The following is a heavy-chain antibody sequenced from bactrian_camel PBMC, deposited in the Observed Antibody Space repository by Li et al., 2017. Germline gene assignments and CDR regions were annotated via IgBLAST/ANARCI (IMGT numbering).Heavy chain of an antibody. CDR3: AADGGVSDYVPRPFAY. V-gene: IGHV3-1*01. D-gene: IGHD4*01. CDR2: IIPDGTLT. J-gene: IGHJ6*01. CDR1: GFTFDDYA. Sequence: VQLVESGGGLVQPGRSLRLACLGSGFTFDDYAMGWVRQAPGKGLEWVSSIIPDGTLTYYNDQVQGRFTISSAGNTLYLQMNSLKPGDTAVYYCAADGGVSDYVPRPFAYWGQGTQVTVS.